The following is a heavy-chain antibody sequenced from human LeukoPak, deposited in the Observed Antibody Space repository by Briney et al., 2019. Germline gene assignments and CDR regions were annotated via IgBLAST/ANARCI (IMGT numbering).Heavy chain of an antibody. CDR1: GYTFTSYD. J-gene: IGHJ5*02. CDR2: MNPNSGNT. CDR3: ARMRASTVTTPFDP. D-gene: IGHD4-17*01. V-gene: IGHV1-8*02. Sequence: ASVKVSCKASGYTFTSYDINWVRQATGQGLEWMGWMNPNSGNTGYAQKFQGRVTMTRNTSISTAYMELSSLRSEDTAVYCCARMRASTVTTPFDPWGQGTLVTVSS.